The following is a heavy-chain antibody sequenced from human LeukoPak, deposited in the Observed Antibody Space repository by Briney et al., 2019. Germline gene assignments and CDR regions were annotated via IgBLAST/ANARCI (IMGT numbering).Heavy chain of an antibody. Sequence: SETLSLTCTVSGGSISSHYWSWIRQPPGKGLEWIGSTFHSGSTYYNPSLKSRVTISEDTSKSQFSLKLSSVTAADTAVYYCARAGSGYIFDYWGQGTQVTVSS. CDR1: GGSISSHY. D-gene: IGHD3-22*01. CDR2: TFHSGST. V-gene: IGHV4-59*04. CDR3: ARAGSGYIFDY. J-gene: IGHJ4*02.